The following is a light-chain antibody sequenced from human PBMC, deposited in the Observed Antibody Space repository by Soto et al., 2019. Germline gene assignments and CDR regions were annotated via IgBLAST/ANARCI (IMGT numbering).Light chain of an antibody. V-gene: IGKV1-5*03. Sequence: DIPMTQSPSTLSASVGDRVTITCRASQSISSWLAWYQQKLGTAPKLLSYTASTLESGVPSRFSGSGSGTEFTLTISSLQPDDFATYYCQQYNSYPWTFGQGTKVEIK. CDR2: TAS. CDR3: QQYNSYPWT. CDR1: QSISSW. J-gene: IGKJ1*01.